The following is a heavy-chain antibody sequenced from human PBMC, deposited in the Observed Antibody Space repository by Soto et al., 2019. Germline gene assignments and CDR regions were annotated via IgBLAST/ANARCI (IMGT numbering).Heavy chain of an antibody. Sequence: QITLKESGPTLVKPTQTLTLTCTFSGFSLSTSGVGVGWIRQPPGKALEWLALIYWDDDKRYSPSLKSRLTITKDTSKNQVVLTMTNMDPVDTATYYCAHRLGAAAVVRENWFDPWGQGTLVTVSS. V-gene: IGHV2-5*02. CDR3: AHRLGAAAVVRENWFDP. CDR2: IYWDDDK. J-gene: IGHJ5*02. CDR1: GFSLSTSGVG. D-gene: IGHD6-13*01.